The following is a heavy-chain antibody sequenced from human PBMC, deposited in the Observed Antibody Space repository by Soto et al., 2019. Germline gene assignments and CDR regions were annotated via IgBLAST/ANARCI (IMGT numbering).Heavy chain of an antibody. Sequence: GASVKVSCKASGYTFTSYAMHWVRQAPGQRLEWMGWINAGNGNTKHSQKLQGRVTITRDTSASTAYMELSSLRSEDTAVYYCARVVGALGHWFDPWGQGTLVTVSS. J-gene: IGHJ5*02. CDR1: GYTFTSYA. CDR2: INAGNGNT. V-gene: IGHV1-3*01. D-gene: IGHD1-26*01. CDR3: ARVVGALGHWFDP.